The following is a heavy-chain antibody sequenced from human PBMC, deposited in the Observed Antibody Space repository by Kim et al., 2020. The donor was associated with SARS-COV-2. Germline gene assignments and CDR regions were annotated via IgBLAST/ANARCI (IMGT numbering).Heavy chain of an antibody. Sequence: GGSLRLSCAASGFTFSSYSMNWVRQAPGKGLEWVSSISSSSSYIYYADSVKGRFTISRDNAKNSLYLQMNSLRAEDTAVYYCARDNTMIVVVIPTPNWYFDLWGRGTLVTVSS. CDR2: ISSSSSYI. CDR1: GFTFSSYS. V-gene: IGHV3-21*01. CDR3: ARDNTMIVVVIPTPNWYFDL. J-gene: IGHJ2*01. D-gene: IGHD3-22*01.